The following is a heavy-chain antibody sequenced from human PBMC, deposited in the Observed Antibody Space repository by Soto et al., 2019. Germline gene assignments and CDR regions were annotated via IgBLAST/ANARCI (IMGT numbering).Heavy chain of an antibody. J-gene: IGHJ4*02. Sequence: SLRLPCAASGFTFDDYAMHFFRQAPGKCLEWVSCISWNSGSIGYADSMKGRFTISRDNAKNSLYLQMNSLRAEDTALYYCAKGGTETTGGLHYWGQGTLVTVSS. D-gene: IGHD4-17*01. CDR3: AKGGTETTGGLHY. CDR2: ISWNSGSI. V-gene: IGHV3-9*01. CDR1: GFTFDDYA.